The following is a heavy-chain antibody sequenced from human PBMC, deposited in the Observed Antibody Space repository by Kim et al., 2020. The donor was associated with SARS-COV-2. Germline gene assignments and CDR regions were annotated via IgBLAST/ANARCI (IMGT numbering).Heavy chain of an antibody. Sequence: GGSLRLSCAASGFTFSGYWINWIRQAPGRGLKWVANIRQDGSEEDYVDSVKGRFTISRDNAKNSVYLQMNRLRAEDTAVYYCVGVVGAGTYDYYDRDMWG. CDR1: GFTFSGYW. CDR2: IRQDGSEE. D-gene: IGHD2-2*01. J-gene: IGHJ6*01. CDR3: VGVVGAGTYDYYDRDM. V-gene: IGHV3-7*01.